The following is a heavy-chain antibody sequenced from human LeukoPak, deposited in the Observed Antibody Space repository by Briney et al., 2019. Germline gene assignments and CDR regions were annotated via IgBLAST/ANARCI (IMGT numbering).Heavy chain of an antibody. CDR2: IWYDGSNK. Sequence: GGSLRLSCAASGFTFSSYGMHWVRQAPGKGLEWVAVIWYDGSNKYYADSVKGRFTISRDNSKNTLYLQMNSLRAEDTVVYYCAKDYSGYDEGDAFDIWGQGTMVTVSS. CDR3: AKDYSGYDEGDAFDI. V-gene: IGHV3-30*02. CDR1: GFTFSSYG. D-gene: IGHD5-12*01. J-gene: IGHJ3*02.